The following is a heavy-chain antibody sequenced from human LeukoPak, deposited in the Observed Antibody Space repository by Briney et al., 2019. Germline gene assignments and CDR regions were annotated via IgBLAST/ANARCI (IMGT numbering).Heavy chain of an antibody. Sequence: GGSLRLSCAASGFTFSSYSMNWVRQAPGKGLEWVSFISSSSSYIYYADSVKDRFTISRDNAKNSLYLQMNSLRAEDTAVYYCANLHSSSSYWGQGTLVTVSS. J-gene: IGHJ4*02. V-gene: IGHV3-21*01. CDR2: ISSSSSYI. CDR1: GFTFSSYS. D-gene: IGHD6-13*01. CDR3: ANLHSSSSY.